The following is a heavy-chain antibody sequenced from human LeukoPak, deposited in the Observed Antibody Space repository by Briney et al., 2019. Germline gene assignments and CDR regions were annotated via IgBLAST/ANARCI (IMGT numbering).Heavy chain of an antibody. V-gene: IGHV3-74*01. CDR3: ARDPYDSSGYYYLNYYYNYGMDV. J-gene: IGHJ6*02. Sequence: GGSLRLSCAASGFTFSSYWMHWVRQAPGKGLVWVSRINSDGSSTSYADSVKGRFTISRDNAKNTLYLQMNSLRAEDTAVYYCARDPYDSSGYYYLNYYYNYGMDVWGQGTTVTVSS. CDR2: INSDGSST. CDR1: GFTFSSYW. D-gene: IGHD3-22*01.